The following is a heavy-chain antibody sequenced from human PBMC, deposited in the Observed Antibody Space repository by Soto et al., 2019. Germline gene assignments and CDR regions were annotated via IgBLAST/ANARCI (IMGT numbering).Heavy chain of an antibody. V-gene: IGHV1-8*01. Sequence: ASVKVSCTASGYTFTSYDINWVRQATGQGLEWMGWMNPSSGDTGFAQKFRGRVTMTRHTSISTAYMELSSLQSEDTAVYYCARIPPNCISTTCHFDFWGQGTLVTVSS. CDR3: ARIPPNCISTTCHFDF. J-gene: IGHJ4*01. CDR1: GYTFTSYD. D-gene: IGHD2-2*01. CDR2: MNPSSGDT.